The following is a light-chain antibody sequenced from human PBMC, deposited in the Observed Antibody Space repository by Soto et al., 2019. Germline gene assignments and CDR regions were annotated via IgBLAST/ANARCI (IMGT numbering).Light chain of an antibody. CDR1: QSVSSS. J-gene: IGKJ4*01. Sequence: EIVMTQSPATLSVSPGERATLSCRASQSVSSSLAWYQHKPGQSPRLLIYGPSSRATGIPARFSGSGSGTEVTLTISSLQSEDFAVYYCQQYNNWPLTFGGGTKVEIK. CDR2: GPS. CDR3: QQYNNWPLT. V-gene: IGKV3-15*01.